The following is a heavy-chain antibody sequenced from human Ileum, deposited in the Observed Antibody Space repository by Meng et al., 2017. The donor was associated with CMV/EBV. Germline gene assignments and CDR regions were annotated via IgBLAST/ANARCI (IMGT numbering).Heavy chain of an antibody. V-gene: IGHV2-5*02. CDR2: IYRGDDK. CDR1: GFSPRTSGEG. Sequence: QIPLKAPCPPLVHPTHTLPLTCSFSGFSPRTSGEGVGWIRQPPGKALEWLALIYRGDDKRYSPSLNSRLTIAKDTSKNEVVLTLTNMGPIDTGTYYCAHFVGGYYPSRPDYWGQGTLVTVSS. D-gene: IGHD1-26*01. J-gene: IGHJ4*02. CDR3: AHFVGGYYPSRPDY.